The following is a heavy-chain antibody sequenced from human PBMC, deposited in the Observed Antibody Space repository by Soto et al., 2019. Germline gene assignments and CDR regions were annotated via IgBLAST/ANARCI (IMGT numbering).Heavy chain of an antibody. V-gene: IGHV4-39*01. D-gene: IGHD2-2*01. Sequence: QLQLQESGPGLVKPSETLSLTCTVSGGSISSGTYYWGWIRQPPGKGLEWIGSLHYSGTTYYNPSLKSRVTMSFDTSKNDFSLELSSVTAAETAVYYCARQGYQLPHIATGWIDYWGQGSLVTVSS. CDR3: ARQGYQLPHIATGWIDY. CDR2: LHYSGTT. J-gene: IGHJ4*02. CDR1: GGSISSGTYY.